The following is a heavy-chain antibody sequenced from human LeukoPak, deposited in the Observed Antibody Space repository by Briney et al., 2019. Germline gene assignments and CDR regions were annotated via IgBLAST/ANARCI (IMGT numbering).Heavy chain of an antibody. D-gene: IGHD1-26*01. Sequence: GGSLRLSCAASGFTFSSYSMNWVRQTPGKGLEWVSYISSSSSNIYYADSVKGRFTISRDNAKNSLYLQMSSLRVEDTAVYYCARRAYYFDYWGQGTLVTVSS. CDR1: GFTFSSYS. CDR2: ISSSSSNI. CDR3: ARRAYYFDY. V-gene: IGHV3-48*04. J-gene: IGHJ4*02.